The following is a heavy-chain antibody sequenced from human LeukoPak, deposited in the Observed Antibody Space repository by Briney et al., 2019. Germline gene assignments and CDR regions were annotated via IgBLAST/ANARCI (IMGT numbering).Heavy chain of an antibody. J-gene: IGHJ4*02. CDR1: GYSISSGYY. CDR2: IYHSGST. D-gene: IGHD5-18*01. Sequence: PSETLSLTCTVSGYSISSGYYWGWIRQPPGKGLEWIGSIYHSGSTYYNPSLKSRVTISVDTSKNQFSLKLSSVTAADTAVYYCARRATWIQLWLRMYYFDYWGQGTLVTVSS. V-gene: IGHV4-38-2*02. CDR3: ARRATWIQLWLRMYYFDY.